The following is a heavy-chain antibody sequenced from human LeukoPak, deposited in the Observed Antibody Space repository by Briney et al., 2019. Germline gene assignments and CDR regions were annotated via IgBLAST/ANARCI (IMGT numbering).Heavy chain of an antibody. J-gene: IGHJ4*02. D-gene: IGHD3-22*01. CDR1: GGSISSYY. Sequence: SETLSPTCTVSGGSISSYYWSWIRQPPGKGLEWIGYIYYSGSTNYNPSLKSRVTISVDTSKNQFSLKLSSVTAADTAVYYCARETYYYDSSGYLFDYWGQGTLVTVSS. CDR3: ARETYYYDSSGYLFDY. CDR2: IYYSGST. V-gene: IGHV4-59*01.